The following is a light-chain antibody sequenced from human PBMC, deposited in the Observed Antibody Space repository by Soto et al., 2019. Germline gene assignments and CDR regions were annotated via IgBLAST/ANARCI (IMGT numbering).Light chain of an antibody. CDR3: SSYKSSSLYV. CDR1: SSDVGGYNY. CDR2: EVG. Sequence: QSVLTQPASVSGSPGQSITISCTGTSSDVGGYNYVSWYQQHPGKAPKLMIYEVGNRPSGVSNRFSGSKSGNTASLTISGLQAEDEADYYCSSYKSSSLYVFGTGTKVTVL. V-gene: IGLV2-14*01. J-gene: IGLJ1*01.